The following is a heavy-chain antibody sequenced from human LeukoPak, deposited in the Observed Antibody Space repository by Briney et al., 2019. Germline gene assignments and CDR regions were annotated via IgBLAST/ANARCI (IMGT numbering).Heavy chain of an antibody. J-gene: IGHJ6*04. Sequence: GESLKISCKGSGYSFTSCWISWVRQMPGKGLEWMGRIDPSDSYTNYSPSFQGHVTISADKSISTAYLQWSSLKASDTAMYYCARQAQKVLAALGMDVWGKGTTVTVSS. CDR1: GYSFTSCW. CDR3: ARQAQKVLAALGMDV. CDR2: IDPSDSYT. V-gene: IGHV5-10-1*01. D-gene: IGHD2-15*01.